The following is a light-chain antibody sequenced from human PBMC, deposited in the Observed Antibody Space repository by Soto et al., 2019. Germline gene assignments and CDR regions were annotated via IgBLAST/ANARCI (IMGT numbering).Light chain of an antibody. CDR2: GAS. J-gene: IGKJ1*01. CDR3: QQYGGSPQT. V-gene: IGKV3-20*01. Sequence: EIVLTQSPGTLSLSPGERPTFSCRASQSVSNYLAWYQQKPGQAPRLLIYGASRRATVIPDRFSGSGSGTDFTLTISRLEPEDFAVYYCQQYGGSPQTFGQGTNVEIK. CDR1: QSVSNY.